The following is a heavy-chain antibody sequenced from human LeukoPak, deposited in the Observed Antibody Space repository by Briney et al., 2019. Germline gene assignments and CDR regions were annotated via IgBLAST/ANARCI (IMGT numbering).Heavy chain of an antibody. J-gene: IGHJ5*02. Sequence: SETLSLTCAVYGGSFSGYYWSWIRQPPGKGLEWIGEINHSGSANYNPSLKSPVTISVDTSKNQFSLKLSSVTAADTAVYCCARGNPMTTVTTSWFDPWGQGTLVTVSS. CDR3: ARGNPMTTVTTSWFDP. CDR1: GGSFSGYY. V-gene: IGHV4-34*01. CDR2: INHSGSA. D-gene: IGHD4-11*01.